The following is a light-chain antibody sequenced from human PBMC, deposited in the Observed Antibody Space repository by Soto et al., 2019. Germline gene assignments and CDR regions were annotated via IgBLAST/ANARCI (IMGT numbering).Light chain of an antibody. CDR2: SAF. J-gene: IGKJ1*01. CDR1: RSVSTN. CDR3: QQYNNWPRT. V-gene: IGKV3-15*01. Sequence: EIVMTQSPATLSLSAGERATLSFRASRSVSTNLAWYQQKPGQAPRLLIYSAFTRATGIPARFSGSASGTEFTLTISSLQSEDFAIYYCQQYNNWPRTFGQGTKVDIK.